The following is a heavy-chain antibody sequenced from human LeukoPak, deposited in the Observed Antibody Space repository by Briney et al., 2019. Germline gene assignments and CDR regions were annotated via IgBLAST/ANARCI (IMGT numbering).Heavy chain of an antibody. D-gene: IGHD5-18*01. CDR1: GYTFTSYG. CDR3: AREDTAMAFDY. CDR2: IIPIFGTA. Sequence: SVKVSCKASGYTFTSYGISWVRQAPGQGLEWMGGIIPIFGTANYAQKFQGRVTITTDESTSTAYMELSSLRSEDTAVYYCAREDTAMAFDYWGQGTLVTVSS. V-gene: IGHV1-69*05. J-gene: IGHJ4*02.